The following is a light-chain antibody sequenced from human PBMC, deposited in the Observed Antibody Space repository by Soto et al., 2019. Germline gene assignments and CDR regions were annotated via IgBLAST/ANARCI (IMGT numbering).Light chain of an antibody. CDR2: EGG. CDR3: SSYAGVKTFVV. J-gene: IGLJ2*01. Sequence: QSALTQPASVSGSPGQSITISCTGTSSDVGNYNLVSWYQQYPGKAPKLMIYEGGKRPSGVSNRFSGSKSGNTASLTISGLQTEDEADYYCSSYAGVKTFVVFGGGTKLTVL. V-gene: IGLV2-23*03. CDR1: SSDVGNYNL.